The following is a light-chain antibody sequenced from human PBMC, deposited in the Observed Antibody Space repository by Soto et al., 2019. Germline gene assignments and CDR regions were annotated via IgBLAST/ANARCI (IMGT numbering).Light chain of an antibody. CDR2: DAS. V-gene: IGKV1-5*01. CDR3: QQYNSYSPLT. J-gene: IGKJ4*01. Sequence: DIQMTQSPSTLSASVGDRVTITCRASQSISSWLAWYQQKPGKAPKLLIYDASSFESGVPSRFSSSGSGTEFTLTISSLQPDDFATYYCQQYNSYSPLTFGGGTKVEIK. CDR1: QSISSW.